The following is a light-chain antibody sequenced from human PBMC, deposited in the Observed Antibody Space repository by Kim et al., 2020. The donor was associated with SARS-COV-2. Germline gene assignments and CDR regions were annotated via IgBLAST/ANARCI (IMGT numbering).Light chain of an antibody. CDR2: QDA. CDR1: NLANKY. Sequence: SYELTQPPSVSVSPGQTATITCSGDNLANKYVCWYHQKAGQSPVLVMHQDARRPAGIPERFSGSNSGTTATLTISGTQPLDEGDYYCQAWDSNIVVFGVG. J-gene: IGLJ2*01. CDR3: QAWDSNIVV. V-gene: IGLV3-1*01.